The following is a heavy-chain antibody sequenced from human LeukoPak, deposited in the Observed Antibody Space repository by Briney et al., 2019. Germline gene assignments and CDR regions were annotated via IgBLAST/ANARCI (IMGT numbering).Heavy chain of an antibody. Sequence: GASVKVSCKASGGTFSSYAISWVRQAPGQGLEWMGGIIPIFGTANYAQKFQGRVTITADESTSTAYMELSSLRSEDTAVYYCASTRCTGTSCYLPILDWGQGILVTVSS. J-gene: IGHJ4*02. CDR2: IIPIFGTA. V-gene: IGHV1-69*13. CDR1: GGTFSSYA. CDR3: ASTRCTGTSCYLPILD. D-gene: IGHD2-2*01.